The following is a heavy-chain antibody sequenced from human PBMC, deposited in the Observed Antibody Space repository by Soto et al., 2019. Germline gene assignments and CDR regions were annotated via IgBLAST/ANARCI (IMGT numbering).Heavy chain of an antibody. D-gene: IGHD1-26*01. V-gene: IGHV3-23*01. J-gene: IGHJ4*02. Sequence: PGGSLRLSCAASGFTFSNYAMSWVRQAPGKGLEWVSAIGGSGSSTNYADSVKGRFTISRDNSKNTLYLQMNSLRADDTAVYYCAKKGTGGTYHFDYWGQGTLVTVPS. CDR3: AKKGTGGTYHFDY. CDR1: GFTFSNYA. CDR2: IGGSGSST.